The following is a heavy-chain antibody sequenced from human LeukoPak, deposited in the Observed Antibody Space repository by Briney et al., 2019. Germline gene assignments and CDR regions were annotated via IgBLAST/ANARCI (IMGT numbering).Heavy chain of an antibody. Sequence: GGSLRLSCAASGFTFSSYGMHWVRQAPGKGLEWVAVIWYDGSNKYYADSVKGRFTISRDNSKNTLYLQMNSLRAEDTAVYYCAKDGWSDSSSWAAFDYWGQGTLVTVSS. CDR2: IWYDGSNK. D-gene: IGHD6-13*01. CDR3: AKDGWSDSSSWAAFDY. J-gene: IGHJ4*02. V-gene: IGHV3-33*06. CDR1: GFTFSSYG.